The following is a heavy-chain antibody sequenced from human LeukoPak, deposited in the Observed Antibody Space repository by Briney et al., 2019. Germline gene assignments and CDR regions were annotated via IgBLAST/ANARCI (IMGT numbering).Heavy chain of an antibody. CDR3: ARGPNSNWSGLDF. CDR2: IGIAGDT. Sequence: GGSLRLSCAASGFTFSSYDMQWVRQVIGKGLEWVSAIGIAGDTHYSGSVKGRFTISRDNAKNTLYLQVNNLRAEDTAVYYCARGPNSNWSGLDFWGQGTLLTVSS. D-gene: IGHD6-6*01. CDR1: GFTFSSYD. J-gene: IGHJ4*02. V-gene: IGHV3-13*01.